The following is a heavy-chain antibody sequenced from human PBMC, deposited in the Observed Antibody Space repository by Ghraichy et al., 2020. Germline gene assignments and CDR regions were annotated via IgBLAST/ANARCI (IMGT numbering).Heavy chain of an antibody. CDR2: IFTTGSA. J-gene: IGHJ4*02. CDR1: GGSISSGGYY. Sequence: SQTLSLTCSVSGGSISSGGYYWSWIRQPAGKGLEWIGRIFTTGSADYNPSLKSRVTMSVDTSKNQFSLKLSSVTAADTAVYYCARVEYYYGSGSYSDYFEYWGQGTLASVSS. D-gene: IGHD3-10*01. CDR3: ARVEYYYGSGSYSDYFEY. V-gene: IGHV4-61*02.